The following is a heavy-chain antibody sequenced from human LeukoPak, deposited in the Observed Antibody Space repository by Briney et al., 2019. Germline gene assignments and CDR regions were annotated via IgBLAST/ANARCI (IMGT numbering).Heavy chain of an antibody. V-gene: IGHV1-18*01. Sequence: GASVKVSCKASGYTFTSYGISWVRQAPGQGLEWMGWISAYNGNTNYAQKLQGRVTMTTDTSTSTAYMELRSLRSDDTAVYYCARVDFLRGYSYNLDVWGKGTTVTISS. D-gene: IGHD5-18*01. CDR2: ISAYNGNT. CDR3: ARVDFLRGYSYNLDV. CDR1: GYTFTSYG. J-gene: IGHJ6*04.